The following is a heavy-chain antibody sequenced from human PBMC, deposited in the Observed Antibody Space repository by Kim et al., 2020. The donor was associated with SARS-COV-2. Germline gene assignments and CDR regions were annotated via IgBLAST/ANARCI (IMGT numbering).Heavy chain of an antibody. Sequence: SVKVSCKASGGTFSSYAISWVRQAPGQGLEWMGGIIPIFGTANYAQKFQGRVTITADESTSTAYMELSSLRSEDTAVYYCARRGSTVAPLNAFDIWGQGTMVTVSS. CDR1: GGTFSSYA. CDR2: IIPIFGTA. J-gene: IGHJ3*02. V-gene: IGHV1-69*13. CDR3: ARRGSTVAPLNAFDI. D-gene: IGHD4-17*01.